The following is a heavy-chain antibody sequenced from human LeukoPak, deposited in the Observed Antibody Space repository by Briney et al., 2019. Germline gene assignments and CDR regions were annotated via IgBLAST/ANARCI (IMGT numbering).Heavy chain of an antibody. Sequence: SETLSLTCAVSGGSFSNYYWSWIRQPPGKGLEWIGEINHSGSTNYNPSLKSRVTISVDTSKNQFSLKLSSVTAADTAVYYCARSRFLEWLAAYWGQGTLVTVSS. J-gene: IGHJ4*02. CDR2: INHSGST. CDR1: GGSFSNYY. CDR3: ARSRFLEWLAAY. V-gene: IGHV4-34*01. D-gene: IGHD3-3*01.